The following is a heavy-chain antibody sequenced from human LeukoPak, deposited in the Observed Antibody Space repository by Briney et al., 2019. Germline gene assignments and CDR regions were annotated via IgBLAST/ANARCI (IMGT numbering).Heavy chain of an antibody. CDR2: IRFDGSYK. CDR3: AKGDNSNHPDY. Sequence: GGSLRLSCAASGFTFSDYGMHWVRQAPGKGLEWVAFIRFDGSYKYYADSVKGRFTISRDNSKNTLYLQMNGLRAEDTAVYYCAKGDNSNHPDYWGQGTLVTVSS. V-gene: IGHV3-30*02. CDR1: GFTFSDYG. D-gene: IGHD4-23*01. J-gene: IGHJ4*02.